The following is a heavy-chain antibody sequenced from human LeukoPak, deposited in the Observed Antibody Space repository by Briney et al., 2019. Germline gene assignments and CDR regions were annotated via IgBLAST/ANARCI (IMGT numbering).Heavy chain of an antibody. V-gene: IGHV4-30-4*01. CDR1: GGSISSGDYY. CDR3: ARGPLSVNWFDP. J-gene: IGHJ5*02. Sequence: SETLSLTCTVSGGSISSGDYYWSWIRQPPGKGPEWIGYIYYSGSTYYNPSLKSRVTISVDTSKNQFSLKLSSVTAADTAVYYCARGPLSVNWFDPWGQGTLVTVSS. CDR2: IYYSGST.